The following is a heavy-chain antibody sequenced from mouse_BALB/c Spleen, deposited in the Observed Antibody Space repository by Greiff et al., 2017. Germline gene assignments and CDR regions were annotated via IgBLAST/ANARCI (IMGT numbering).Heavy chain of an antibody. J-gene: IGHJ4*01. V-gene: IGHV2-9*02. CDR3: ARVGYGYYYAMDY. Sequence: VKLVESGPGLVAPSQSLSITCTVSGFSLTSYGVHWVRQPPGKGLEWLGVIWAGGSTNYNSALMSRLSISKDNSKSQVFLKMNSLQTDDTAMYYCARVGYGYYYAMDYWGQGTSVTVSS. CDR1: GFSLTSYG. D-gene: IGHD2-2*01. CDR2: IWAGGST.